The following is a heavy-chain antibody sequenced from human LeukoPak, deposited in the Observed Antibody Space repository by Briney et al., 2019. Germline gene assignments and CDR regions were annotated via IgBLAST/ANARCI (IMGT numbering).Heavy chain of an antibody. CDR2: ISSSSSTI. Sequence: GGSLRLSCAASGFTFSSCSMNWVRQAPGKGLEWVSYISSSSSTIYYADSVKGRFTISRDNAKNSLYLQMNSLRDEDTAVYYCATSEAGRWFGELWNYYGMDVWGQGTTVTVSS. CDR1: GFTFSSCS. V-gene: IGHV3-48*02. CDR3: ATSEAGRWFGELWNYYGMDV. D-gene: IGHD3-10*01. J-gene: IGHJ6*02.